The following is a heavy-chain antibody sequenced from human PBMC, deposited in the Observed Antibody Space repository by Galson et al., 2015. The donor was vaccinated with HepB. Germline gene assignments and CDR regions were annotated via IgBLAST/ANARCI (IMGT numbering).Heavy chain of an antibody. D-gene: IGHD3-10*01. CDR1: GFGFGHYA. J-gene: IGHJ4*02. CDR2: ISGAGGST. Sequence: SLRLSCAGSGFGFGHYAMSWARQAPGKGLEWLSAISGAGGSTYYANSVRGRFTIARDNSKNALYLQMNGLRAEDTAVYYCAKGSDYYGSGTYHNGALYSDHWGQGTPVTGSS. V-gene: IGHV3-23*01. CDR3: AKGSDYYGSGTYHNGALYSDH.